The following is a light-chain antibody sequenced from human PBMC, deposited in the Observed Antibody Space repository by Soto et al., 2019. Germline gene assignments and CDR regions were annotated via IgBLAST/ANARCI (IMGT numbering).Light chain of an antibody. CDR1: QSISEF. CDR3: QQRSKWPVT. J-gene: IGKJ4*01. CDR2: DAS. V-gene: IGKV3-11*01. Sequence: EIVLTQSPGTLSLSPGERATLSCRASQSISEFLAWYQQKPGQAPRLLFYDASNRATGTPARFSGSGSGTDFTLTISSLEAEDFALYYCQQRSKWPVTFGGGTKVDIK.